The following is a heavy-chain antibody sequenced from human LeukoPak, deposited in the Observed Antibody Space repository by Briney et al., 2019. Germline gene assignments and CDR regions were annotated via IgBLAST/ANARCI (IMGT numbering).Heavy chain of an antibody. D-gene: IGHD4-17*01. CDR1: GFTFSSYG. CDR3: AKSLVTTNY. J-gene: IGHJ4*02. V-gene: IGHV3-30*18. Sequence: GRSLRLSCAASGFTFSSYGMHWVRQAPGKGLEWVAVISYDGSNKYYADSVKGRFTISRDNSKNTLYLQMNSLRAEDTAVYYCAKSLVTTNYWGQGTLVTVSS. CDR2: ISYDGSNK.